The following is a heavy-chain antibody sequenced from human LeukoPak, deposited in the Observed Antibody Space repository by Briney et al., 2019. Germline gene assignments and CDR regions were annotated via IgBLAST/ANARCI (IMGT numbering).Heavy chain of an antibody. CDR2: INHSGST. CDR3: ARGMTTVTYRTTKRTGWFDP. D-gene: IGHD4-17*01. J-gene: IGHJ5*02. Sequence: PSETLSLTCAVYGGSFSGYYWSWIRQPPGKGLEWIGEINHSGSTNYNPSLKSRVTISVDTSKNQFSLKLSSVTAADTAVYYCARGMTTVTYRTTKRTGWFDPWGQGTLVTVSS. CDR1: GGSFSGYY. V-gene: IGHV4-34*01.